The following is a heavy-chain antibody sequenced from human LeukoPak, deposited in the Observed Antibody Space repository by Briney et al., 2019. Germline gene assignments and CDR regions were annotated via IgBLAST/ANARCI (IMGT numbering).Heavy chain of an antibody. CDR2: ISYDGSNK. J-gene: IGHJ3*02. CDR3: AKVNRRYFDWLLSSDAFDI. CDR1: GFTFSSYG. V-gene: IGHV3-30*18. Sequence: PGRSLRLSCAASGFTFSSYGMHWVRQAPGKGLEWVAVISYDGSNKYYADSVKGRFTISRDNSKNTLYLQMNSLRAEDTAVYYCAKVNRRYFDWLLSSDAFDIWGQGTMVTVSS. D-gene: IGHD3-9*01.